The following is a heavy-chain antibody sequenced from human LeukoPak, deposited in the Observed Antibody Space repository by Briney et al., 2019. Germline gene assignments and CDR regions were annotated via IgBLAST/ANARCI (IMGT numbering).Heavy chain of an antibody. CDR2: MNPNSGNT. CDR3: ASMYSSSSLGY. D-gene: IGHD6-6*01. J-gene: IGHJ4*02. CDR1: GYTFTSYD. Sequence: ASVKVSCRASGYTFTSYDIYWVRQTTRHGLWWMGEMNPNSGNTGYAQKFQGRVTMTRNTSISTAYMELSSLRSEDTAVYYCASMYSSSSLGYWGQGTLVTVSS. V-gene: IGHV1-8*01.